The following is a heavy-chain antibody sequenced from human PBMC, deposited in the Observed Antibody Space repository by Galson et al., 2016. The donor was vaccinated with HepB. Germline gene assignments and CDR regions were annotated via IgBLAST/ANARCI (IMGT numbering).Heavy chain of an antibody. CDR2: IHYSGST. V-gene: IGHV4-39*01. CDR1: GDSITSNPYS. Sequence: ETLSLTCTISGDSITSNPYSWGWLRQSPGTGLEWIPSIHYSGSTYYNPSIRGRVTISVGTSKPQFSLDLMSVTAADTSVYYCSRHRYVRGLQDSWGQGILVTVSS. J-gene: IGHJ1*01. D-gene: IGHD3-10*02. CDR3: SRHRYVRGLQDS.